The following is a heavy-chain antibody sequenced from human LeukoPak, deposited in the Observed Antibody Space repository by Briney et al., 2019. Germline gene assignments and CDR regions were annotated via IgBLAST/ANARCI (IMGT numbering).Heavy chain of an antibody. Sequence: GGSLKISCKGSGYTYTSYWIGWVRQMPGKGLEWMGIIYPGDSDTRYSPSFQGQVTISADKSISTAYLQWSSLKASDTAMYYCARRGFCSGGSCYSHAFDFWGQGTMVTVSS. CDR1: GYTYTSYW. CDR2: IYPGDSDT. V-gene: IGHV5-51*01. J-gene: IGHJ3*01. CDR3: ARRGFCSGGSCYSHAFDF. D-gene: IGHD2-15*01.